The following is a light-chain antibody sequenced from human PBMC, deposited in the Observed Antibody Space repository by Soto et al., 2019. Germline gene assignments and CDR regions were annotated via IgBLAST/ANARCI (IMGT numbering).Light chain of an antibody. V-gene: IGLV1-40*01. CDR3: QSYDSSLGRV. CDR1: SSNIGAGYD. Sequence: QPVLTQSPSVSGAPGQRVTISCTGSSSNIGAGYDVHWYQQLPGTAPKLLIYGNKNRPSGVPDRFSASKSGTSASLAIAGLQAEDEADYYCQSYDSSLGRVFGTGTKLTVL. J-gene: IGLJ1*01. CDR2: GNK.